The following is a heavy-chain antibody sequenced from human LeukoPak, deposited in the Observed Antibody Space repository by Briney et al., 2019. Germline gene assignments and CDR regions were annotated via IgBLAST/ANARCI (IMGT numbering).Heavy chain of an antibody. CDR2: IRYDGSNK. CDR3: ATDVDTAMVIGGFDY. Sequence: GGSLRLSCAASGFTFSSYGMHWVRQAPGKGLEWVAFIRYDGSNKYYADSVKGRFTISRDNSKNTLYLQMNSLRAEDTAVYYCATDVDTAMVIGGFDYWGQGTLVTVSS. V-gene: IGHV3-30*02. CDR1: GFTFSSYG. D-gene: IGHD5-18*01. J-gene: IGHJ4*02.